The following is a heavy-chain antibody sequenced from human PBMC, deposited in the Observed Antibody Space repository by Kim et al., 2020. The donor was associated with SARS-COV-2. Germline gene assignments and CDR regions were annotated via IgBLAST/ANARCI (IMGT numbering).Heavy chain of an antibody. CDR2: ISGSGGST. CDR3: ARFPGRIAAAGKPYYYGMDV. CDR1: GFTFSSYA. D-gene: IGHD6-13*01. Sequence: GGSLRLSCAASGFTFSSYAMSWVRQAPGKGLEWVSAISGSGGSTYYADSVKGRFTISRDNSKNTLYLQMNSLRAEDTAVYYCARFPGRIAAAGKPYYYGMDVWGQGTTVTVSS. J-gene: IGHJ6*02. V-gene: IGHV3-23*01.